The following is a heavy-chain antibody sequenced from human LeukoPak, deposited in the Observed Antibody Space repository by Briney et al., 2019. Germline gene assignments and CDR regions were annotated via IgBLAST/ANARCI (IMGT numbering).Heavy chain of an antibody. D-gene: IGHD3-22*01. CDR1: GFTFSSYS. CDR2: ISSSSTYI. Sequence: GGSLRLSCAASGFTFSSYSMNWVRQAPGKGLEWVSSISSSSTYIYYADSVKGRFTISRDNAKNSLFLQMNSLRAEDTAVYYCARYPTSPLYYYDSSGYYYDPYNWFDPWGQGTLVTVSS. V-gene: IGHV3-21*01. J-gene: IGHJ5*02. CDR3: ARYPTSPLYYYDSSGYYYDPYNWFDP.